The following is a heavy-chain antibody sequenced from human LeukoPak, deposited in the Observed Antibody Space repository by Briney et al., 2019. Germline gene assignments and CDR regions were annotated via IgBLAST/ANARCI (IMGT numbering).Heavy chain of an antibody. CDR1: GYTFTSYY. CDR2: INPNSGGT. D-gene: IGHD3-9*01. CDR3: AREGGPLLRYFDWLS. Sequence: ASVKVSCKASGYTFTSYYMHWVRQAPGQGLEWMGWINPNSGGTNYAQKFQGRVTMTRDTSISTAYMELSRLRSDDTAVYYCAREGGPLLRYFDWLSWGQGTLVTVSS. J-gene: IGHJ4*02. V-gene: IGHV1-2*02.